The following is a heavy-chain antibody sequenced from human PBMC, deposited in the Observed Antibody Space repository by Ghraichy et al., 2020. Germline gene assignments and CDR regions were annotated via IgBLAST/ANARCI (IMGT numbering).Heavy chain of an antibody. V-gene: IGHV4-34*01. D-gene: IGHD6-13*01. J-gene: IGHJ4*02. Sequence: SETLSLTCAVYGGSFSGYYWSWIRQPPGKGLEWIGEINHSGSTNYNPSLKSRVTISVDTSKNQFSLKLSSVTAADTAVYYCARWGYEQQLDYYFDYWGQGTLVTVSS. CDR2: INHSGST. CDR1: GGSFSGYY. CDR3: ARWGYEQQLDYYFDY.